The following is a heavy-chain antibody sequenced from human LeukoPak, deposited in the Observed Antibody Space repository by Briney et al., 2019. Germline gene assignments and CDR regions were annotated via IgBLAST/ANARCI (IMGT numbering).Heavy chain of an antibody. V-gene: IGHV1-69*06. D-gene: IGHD6-13*01. CDR1: GGTFSSYA. CDR2: IIPIFGTA. J-gene: IGHJ3*02. Sequence: ASVKVSCTASGGTFSSYAISWVRQAPGQGLEWMGGIIPIFGTANYAQKFQGRVTITADKSTSTAYMELSSLRSEDTAVYYCARDRSVGSIAAAGDAFDIWGQGTMVTVSS. CDR3: ARDRSVGSIAAAGDAFDI.